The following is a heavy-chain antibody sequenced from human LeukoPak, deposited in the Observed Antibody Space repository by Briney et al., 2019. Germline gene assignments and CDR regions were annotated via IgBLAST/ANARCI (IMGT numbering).Heavy chain of an antibody. CDR2: FYCSGST. Sequence: SETLSLTCTVSGGSITIRNYYWGWIPQPPGKGLEGIGSFYCSGSTNYNPSLKSRVTISVDLSKNQFSLKLSSVTAADKAVYYCVYYFRTRSLENWGQGALVTASS. D-gene: IGHD3-10*01. J-gene: IGHJ4*02. CDR3: VYYFRTRSLEN. V-gene: IGHV4-39*01. CDR1: GGSITIRNYY.